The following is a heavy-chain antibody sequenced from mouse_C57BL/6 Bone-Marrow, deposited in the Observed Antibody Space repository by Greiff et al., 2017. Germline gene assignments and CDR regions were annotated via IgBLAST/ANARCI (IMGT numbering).Heavy chain of an antibody. CDR2: IYPRSGNT. CDR1: GYTFTSYG. D-gene: IGHD1-1*01. CDR3: ARHYYGSSTWFAY. J-gene: IGHJ3*01. Sequence: QVQLKQSGAELARPGASVKLSCKASGYTFTSYGISWVKQSTGQGLEWIGEIYPRSGNTYYNEKFKGKATLTADKSSSTAYMELRSLTSEDSAVYFCARHYYGSSTWFAYWGQGTLVTVSA. V-gene: IGHV1-81*01.